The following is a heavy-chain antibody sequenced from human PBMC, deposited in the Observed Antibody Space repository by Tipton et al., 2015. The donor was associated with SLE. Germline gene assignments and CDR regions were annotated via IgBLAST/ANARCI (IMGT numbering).Heavy chain of an antibody. CDR2: IYYSGST. D-gene: IGHD4-23*01. CDR1: GGSVSSGSYY. V-gene: IGHV4-61*01. CDR3: ARGSPGGNLSFDY. Sequence: TLSLTCTVSGGSVSSGSYYWSWIRQPPGKGLEWIGYIYYSGSTNYNPFLKSRVTISVDTSKNQFSLKLSSVTAADTAVYYCARGSPGGNLSFDYWGQGTLDTGSS. J-gene: IGHJ4*02.